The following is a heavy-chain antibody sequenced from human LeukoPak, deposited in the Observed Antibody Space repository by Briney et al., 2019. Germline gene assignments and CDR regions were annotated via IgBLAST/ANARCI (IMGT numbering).Heavy chain of an antibody. Sequence: SVKVSCKACGGTFSSYAISWVRQAPGQGLEWMGRIIPIFGTANYAQKFQGRVTITTDESTSTAYMELSSLRSEDTAVYYCARGGSSGFDYWGQGTLVTVFS. D-gene: IGHD3-22*01. CDR1: GGTFSSYA. J-gene: IGHJ4*02. CDR2: IIPIFGTA. CDR3: ARGGSSGFDY. V-gene: IGHV1-69*05.